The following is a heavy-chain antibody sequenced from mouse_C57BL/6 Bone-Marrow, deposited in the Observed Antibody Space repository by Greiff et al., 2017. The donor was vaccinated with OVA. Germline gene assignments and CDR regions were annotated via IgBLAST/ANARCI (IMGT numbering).Heavy chain of an antibody. CDR3: TREWLLPVAY. CDR1: GYTFTDYE. CDR2: IDPETGGT. J-gene: IGHJ3*01. V-gene: IGHV1-15*01. D-gene: IGHD2-3*01. Sequence: QVQLKQSGAELVRPGASVTLSCKASGYTFTDYEMHWVKQTPVHGLEWIGAIDPETGGTAYNQKFKSKAILTADKSYSTAYMDLRSLTSEDSAVYYCTREWLLPVAYWGQGTLVTVSA.